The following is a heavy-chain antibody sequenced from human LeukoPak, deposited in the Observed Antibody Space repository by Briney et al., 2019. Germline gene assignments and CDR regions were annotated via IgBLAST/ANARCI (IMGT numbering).Heavy chain of an antibody. D-gene: IGHD3-10*02. Sequence: SETLSLTCTVSGYSISSGYYWGWNRQPPGKGLEWIGSIYHSGSTYYNPSLKSRVTISVDTSKNQFSLKLSSVTAADTAVYFCARHVPVSMVDPWGQGTLVTVSS. CDR2: IYHSGST. CDR3: ARHVPVSMVDP. V-gene: IGHV4-38-2*02. CDR1: GYSISSGYY. J-gene: IGHJ5*02.